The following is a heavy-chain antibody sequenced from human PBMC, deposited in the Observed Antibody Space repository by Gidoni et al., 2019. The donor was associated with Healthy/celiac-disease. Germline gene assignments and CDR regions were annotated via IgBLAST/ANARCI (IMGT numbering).Heavy chain of an antibody. CDR1: GCTVSSYG. CDR3: ARRAAAATLGLDY. Sequence: GVVQPGRSLRLSGAASGCTVSSYGMPRVRQAPGKGLGWVAVIWYDGSNKYYADSVKGRFTISRDNSKNTLYLQMNSLRAEDTAVYYCARRAAAATLGLDYWGQGTLVTVSS. J-gene: IGHJ4*02. CDR2: IWYDGSNK. D-gene: IGHD6-13*01. V-gene: IGHV3-33*01.